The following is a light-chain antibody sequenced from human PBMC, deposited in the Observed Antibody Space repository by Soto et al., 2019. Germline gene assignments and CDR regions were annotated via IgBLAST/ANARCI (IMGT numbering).Light chain of an antibody. V-gene: IGKV3-11*01. CDR3: QQRYNWPPVT. CDR2: DAS. J-gene: IGKJ4*01. CDR1: QSVSGC. Sequence: EIVLTQSPATLSLSPGERATLSCRASQSVSGCLAWYQQKPGQAPRLLIFDASNRATGIPARFSGSGSGTDFSLTISSLEPEDFAIYYCQQRYNWPPVTFGGGTKVDIK.